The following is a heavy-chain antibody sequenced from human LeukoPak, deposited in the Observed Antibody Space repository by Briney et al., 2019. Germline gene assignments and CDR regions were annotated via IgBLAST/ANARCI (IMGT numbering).Heavy chain of an antibody. D-gene: IGHD6-25*01. CDR1: GYRFTRYW. J-gene: IGHJ4*02. CDR3: ARSLTAAAGDY. Sequence: GVSLKISCKGSGYRFTRYWIGWVGQIPGKGLEWMATIYPADSDIRYSPSFQGQVTISADKSISTAYLQWSSLKASDTAMYYCARSLTAAAGDYWGQGTLVTVSS. V-gene: IGHV5-51*01. CDR2: IYPADSDI.